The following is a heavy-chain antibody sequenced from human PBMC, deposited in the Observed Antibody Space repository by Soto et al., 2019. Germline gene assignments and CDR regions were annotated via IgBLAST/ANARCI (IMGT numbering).Heavy chain of an antibody. CDR3: AREGSGWFVDY. V-gene: IGHV3-7*01. CDR2: IRQDGGDK. Sequence: GGSLRLSCAASGFTFSDYWMSWVRQAPGKGLEWVANIRQDGGDKGFVDSVRGRFTISRDNPKNSLYLQMNSLRAEDTAVYYCAREGSGWFVDYWGQGTLVTVSS. J-gene: IGHJ4*02. D-gene: IGHD6-19*01. CDR1: GFTFSDYW.